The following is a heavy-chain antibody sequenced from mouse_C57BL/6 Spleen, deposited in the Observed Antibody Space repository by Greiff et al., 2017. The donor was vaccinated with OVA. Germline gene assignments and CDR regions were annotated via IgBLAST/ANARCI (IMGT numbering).Heavy chain of an antibody. D-gene: IGHD1-1*01. CDR3: ASGVVATRYFDV. J-gene: IGHJ1*03. Sequence: VQLQQSGGGLVKPGGSLKLSCAASGFTFSSYAMSWVRQTPEKRLEWVATISDGGSYTYYPDNVKGRFTISRDNAKNNLYLQMSHLKSEDTAMYYCASGVVATRYFDVWGTGTTVTVSS. CDR2: ISDGGSYT. V-gene: IGHV5-4*01. CDR1: GFTFSSYA.